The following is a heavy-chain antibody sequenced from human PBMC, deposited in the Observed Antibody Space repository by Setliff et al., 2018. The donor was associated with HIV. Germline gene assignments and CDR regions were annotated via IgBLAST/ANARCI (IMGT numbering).Heavy chain of an antibody. V-gene: IGHV3-30*02. CDR1: GFTFSTYG. Sequence: GGSLRLSCAASGFTFSTYGMQWVRQAPGKGLEWVAFIRYDGSNQYYADSVKGRFTISRDNSKNTLYLQMNSLRAEDTAVYYCARGQTSVTLQFDHWGQGTLVTVSS. CDR3: ARGQTSVTLQFDH. CDR2: IRYDGSNQ. D-gene: IGHD4-17*01. J-gene: IGHJ4*02.